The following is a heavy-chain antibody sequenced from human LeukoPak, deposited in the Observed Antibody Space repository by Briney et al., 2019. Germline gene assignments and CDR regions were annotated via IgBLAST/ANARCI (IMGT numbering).Heavy chain of an antibody. CDR3: ATVEYSNPYYYYGMDV. D-gene: IGHD4-11*01. Sequence: GASVKVSCKVSGYTLTELSMHWVRQAPGKGLEWMGGFDPEDGETIYAQKFQGRVTMIEDTSTDTAYMELSSLRSEDTAVYYCATVEYSNPYYYYGMDVWGQGTTVTVSS. J-gene: IGHJ6*02. V-gene: IGHV1-24*01. CDR1: GYTLTELS. CDR2: FDPEDGET.